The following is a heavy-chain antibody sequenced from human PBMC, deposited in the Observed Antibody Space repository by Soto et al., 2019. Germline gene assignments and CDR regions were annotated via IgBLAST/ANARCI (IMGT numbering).Heavy chain of an antibody. V-gene: IGHV1-2*02. CDR3: AKGGAIVAAGTRVYLYNATDV. Sequence: QVQLLQSGAEVMRSGDSVKVSCKASGYTFTGYYVHWVRQAPGQVLARMGWSNPNSGDTYLAQRLQGPGTMTSDTSIGTAYMEQRGLTTAGTAEYYCAKGGAIVAAGTRVYLYNATDVWGQGTMVTVSS. J-gene: IGHJ6*02. D-gene: IGHD1-26*01. CDR1: GYTFTGYY. CDR2: SNPNSGDT.